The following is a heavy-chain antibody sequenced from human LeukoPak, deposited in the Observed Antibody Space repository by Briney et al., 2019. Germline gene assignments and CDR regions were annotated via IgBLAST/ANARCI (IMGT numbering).Heavy chain of an antibody. Sequence: PGGSLRLSCAASGFTFSSYGMHWVRQAPGKGLEWVAVISYDGSNKYYADSVKGRFTISRDNSKTTLYLQMISLRAEDTAVYYCAKSPRGGSGWYEYWFDPWGQGTLVTVSS. J-gene: IGHJ5*02. CDR3: AKSPRGGSGWYEYWFDP. D-gene: IGHD6-19*01. CDR2: ISYDGSNK. V-gene: IGHV3-30*18. CDR1: GFTFSSYG.